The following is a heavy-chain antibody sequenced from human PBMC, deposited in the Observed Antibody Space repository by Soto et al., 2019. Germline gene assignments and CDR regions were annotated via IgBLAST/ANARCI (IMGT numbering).Heavy chain of an antibody. V-gene: IGHV3-74*03. Sequence: GGSLRLSCKASGFIFSNYWMHWVRQAPGNGLVWVARINGDGTTTYVDSVKGRCTISRDNAKNTVYLEMNSLRAEDTAVYYCGRGSGPRGRPYWGQGILVTVSS. CDR1: GFIFSNYW. J-gene: IGHJ4*02. CDR2: INGDGTT. CDR3: GRGSGPRGRPY. D-gene: IGHD6-25*01.